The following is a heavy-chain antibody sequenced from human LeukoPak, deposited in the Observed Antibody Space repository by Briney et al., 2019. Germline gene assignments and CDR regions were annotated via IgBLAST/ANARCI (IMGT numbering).Heavy chain of an antibody. CDR2: INSDGSST. Sequence: PGGSLRLSCAASGFXFSTYWIHWVRQAPGKGLVWVSRINSDGSSTTYADSVKGRFTISRDNARNTLYLQMNSLRAEDTAVYYCARGRGTIYMFDYWGQGTLVTVSS. CDR1: GFXFSTYW. J-gene: IGHJ4*02. D-gene: IGHD2/OR15-2a*01. V-gene: IGHV3-74*01. CDR3: ARGRGTIYMFDY.